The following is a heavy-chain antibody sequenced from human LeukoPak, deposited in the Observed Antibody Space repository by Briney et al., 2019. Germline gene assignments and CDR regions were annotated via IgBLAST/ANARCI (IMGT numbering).Heavy chain of an antibody. CDR3: ARGGYHDSSGYHYNNDY. Sequence: ASVTVSFKASEYTFTSYDINCVRQATGQGLEWMGWMNPNSGNTGYAQKFQGRVTMTRNTSISTAYMELSSLRSEDTAVYYCARGGYHDSSGYHYNNDYWGQGTLVTVSS. V-gene: IGHV1-8*01. CDR2: MNPNSGNT. D-gene: IGHD3-22*01. J-gene: IGHJ4*02. CDR1: EYTFTSYD.